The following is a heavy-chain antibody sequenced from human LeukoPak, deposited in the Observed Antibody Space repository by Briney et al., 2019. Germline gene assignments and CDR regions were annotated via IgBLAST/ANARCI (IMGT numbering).Heavy chain of an antibody. CDR2: ISTNNHYI. CDR1: GVTFSGYN. V-gene: IGHV3-21*06. J-gene: IGHJ4*02. CDR3: ARGGYNTPDY. Sequence: PGDSLRLSCLDSGVTFSGYNINWIRQAPGKGLEWVSSISTNNHYIFYADSVNGRFTISRDNAKNAVFLQMTSLRGEDTAVYYCARGGYNTPDYWGQGTLVTVSS. D-gene: IGHD5-18*01.